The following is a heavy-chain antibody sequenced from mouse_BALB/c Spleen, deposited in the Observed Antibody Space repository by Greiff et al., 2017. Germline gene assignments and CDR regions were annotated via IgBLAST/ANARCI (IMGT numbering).Heavy chain of an antibody. CDR1: GYSFTGYF. Sequence: VQLLQSGPELVKPGASVSISCKASGYSFTGYFMNWVKQSHGKSLEWIGRINPYNGDSFYNQKFKGKATLSVDYSSSTAHMELLILTSEDSAVYYCGRSYGDDSGYDGMDYWGQGTSVTVAA. CDR2: INPYNGDS. CDR3: GRSYGDDSGYDGMDY. J-gene: IGHJ4*01. D-gene: IGHD2-2*01. V-gene: IGHV1-37*01.